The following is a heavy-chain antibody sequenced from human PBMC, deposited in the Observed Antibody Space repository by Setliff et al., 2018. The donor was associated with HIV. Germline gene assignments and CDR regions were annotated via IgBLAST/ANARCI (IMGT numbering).Heavy chain of an antibody. V-gene: IGHV3-48*04. Sequence: GGSLRLSCAASGFTFSSYGMHWVRQAPGKGLEWVSYIGTSTSNIYYADSVKGRFTISRDNAKNSLYLQMNSLRAEDTTIYYCARVPVMATITYWYFDLWGRGTLVTVSS. CDR1: GFTFSSYG. D-gene: IGHD5-12*01. CDR2: IGTSTSNI. J-gene: IGHJ2*01. CDR3: ARVPVMATITYWYFDL.